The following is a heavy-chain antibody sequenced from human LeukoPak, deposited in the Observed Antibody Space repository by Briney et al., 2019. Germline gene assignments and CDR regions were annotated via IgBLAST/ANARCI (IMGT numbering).Heavy chain of an antibody. V-gene: IGHV1-69*13. J-gene: IGHJ4*02. CDR2: IIPIFGTA. D-gene: IGHD2-2*01. Sequence: GASVKVSCKASGGTFSSDAISWVRQAPGQGLEWMGGIIPIFGTANYAQKFQGRVTITADESTSTAYMELSSLRSEDTAVYYCARNPGGYCSSTSCYVARFDYWGQGTLVTVSS. CDR1: GGTFSSDA. CDR3: ARNPGGYCSSTSCYVARFDY.